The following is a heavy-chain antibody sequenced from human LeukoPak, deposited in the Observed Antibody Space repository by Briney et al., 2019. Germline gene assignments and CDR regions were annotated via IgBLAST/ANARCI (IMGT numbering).Heavy chain of an antibody. CDR2: ISGSGGST. CDR1: GFTFGSYG. Sequence: GGSLRLSCAASGFTFGSYGMSWVRQAPGKGLEWVSAISGSGGSTYYADSVKGRFTISRDNSKNTLYLQMNSLGAEDTAVYYCAKNVIAVAGPRGFDYWGQGTLVTVSS. V-gene: IGHV3-23*01. CDR3: AKNVIAVAGPRGFDY. D-gene: IGHD6-19*01. J-gene: IGHJ4*02.